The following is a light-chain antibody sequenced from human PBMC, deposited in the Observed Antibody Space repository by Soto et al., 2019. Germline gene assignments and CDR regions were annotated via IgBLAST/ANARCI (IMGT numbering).Light chain of an antibody. Sequence: EIVMTQSPATPSVSPGERATLSCRASQSVSSNLAWYQQKPGQAPRLLIYGASSRATGIPARFSGSGSGTEFTLTISSLQSEDFAVYYCQQYNKWPQTFGQGTKVDIK. V-gene: IGKV3-15*01. CDR3: QQYNKWPQT. J-gene: IGKJ1*01. CDR2: GAS. CDR1: QSVSSN.